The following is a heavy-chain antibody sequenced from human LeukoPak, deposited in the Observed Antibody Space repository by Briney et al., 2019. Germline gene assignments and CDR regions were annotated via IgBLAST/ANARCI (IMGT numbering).Heavy chain of an antibody. D-gene: IGHD3-22*01. J-gene: IGHJ4*02. CDR1: GFTFSSYG. V-gene: IGHV3-30*18. Sequence: GGSLRLSCAASGFTFSSYGMHWVRQAPSKGLEWVAVISYDGSNKYYADSVKGRFTISRDNSKNTLYLQMNSLRAEDTAVYYCAKDEYYYDSSGSVDYWGQGTLVTVSS. CDR2: ISYDGSNK. CDR3: AKDEYYYDSSGSVDY.